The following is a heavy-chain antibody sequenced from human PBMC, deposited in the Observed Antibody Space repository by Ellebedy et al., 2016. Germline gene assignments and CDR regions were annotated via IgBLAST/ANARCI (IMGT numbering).Heavy chain of an antibody. CDR2: ISGSGGGT. V-gene: IGHV3-23*01. Sequence: GGSLRLSCEASGFTFSTSAMSWVRQAPGKGLEWVSAISGSGGGTFYADSVKGRFTISGDNSKNRLYLQMNNLQVEDTATYYCANVGGSGIYYNGYWGQGTLVTVSS. CDR1: GFTFSTSA. D-gene: IGHD3-10*01. J-gene: IGHJ4*02. CDR3: ANVGGSGIYYNGY.